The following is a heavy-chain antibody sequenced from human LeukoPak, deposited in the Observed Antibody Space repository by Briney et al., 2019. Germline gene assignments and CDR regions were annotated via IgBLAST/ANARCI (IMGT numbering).Heavy chain of an antibody. Sequence: GASVKVSCKASGGTFSSYAISWVRQAPGQGLEWMGGIIPIFGIANYAQKFQGRVTITADKSTSTAYMELSSLRSEDTAVYYCASSGYRYGSGEHWGQGTLVTVSS. CDR3: ASSGYRYGSGEH. D-gene: IGHD5-18*01. J-gene: IGHJ4*02. CDR2: IIPIFGIA. V-gene: IGHV1-69*10. CDR1: GGTFSSYA.